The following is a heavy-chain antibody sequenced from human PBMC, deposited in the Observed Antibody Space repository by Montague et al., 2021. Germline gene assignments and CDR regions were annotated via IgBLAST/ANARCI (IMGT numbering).Heavy chain of an antibody. J-gene: IGHJ6*02. V-gene: IGHV4-39*01. Sequence: RIKNSGSTYYNPSLKSRLTISVDTSNNQFSLKLSSVTAADTAVYYGVVTPSLYYHGVDVWGQGTTGSVSS. CDR2: IKNSGST. D-gene: IGHD4-23*01. CDR3: VVTPSLYYHGVDV.